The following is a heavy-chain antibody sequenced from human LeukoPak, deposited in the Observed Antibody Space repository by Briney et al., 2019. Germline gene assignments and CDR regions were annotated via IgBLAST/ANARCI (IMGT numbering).Heavy chain of an antibody. D-gene: IGHD1-26*01. Sequence: GGSLRLSCAASGFTVSNNYMSWVRQAPGKGLEWVSVIYKVGNTFYADFVKGRFTISRDNSKSTLYLQMNSLRAEDTALYHCARGLVVGGTGVWAFDIWGQGTMVTVSS. CDR3: ARGLVVGGTGVWAFDI. CDR1: GFTVSNNY. CDR2: IYKVGNT. J-gene: IGHJ3*02. V-gene: IGHV3-66*01.